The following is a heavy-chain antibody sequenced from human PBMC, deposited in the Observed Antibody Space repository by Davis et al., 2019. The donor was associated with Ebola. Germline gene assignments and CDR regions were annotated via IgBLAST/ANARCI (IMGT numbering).Heavy chain of an antibody. CDR3: AKGLERTAVGYYYYGMDV. Sequence: PGGSLRLSCAASGFTFSDYYMSWIRQAPGKGLEWVSYISSSGSTIYYADSVKGRFTISRDNSKNTLYLQMNSLRAEDTAVYYCAKGLERTAVGYYYYGMDVWGQGTTVTVSS. V-gene: IGHV3-11*04. D-gene: IGHD1-1*01. CDR1: GFTFSDYY. J-gene: IGHJ6*02. CDR2: ISSSGSTI.